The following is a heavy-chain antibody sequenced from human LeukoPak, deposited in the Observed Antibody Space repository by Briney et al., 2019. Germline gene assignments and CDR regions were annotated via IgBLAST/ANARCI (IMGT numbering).Heavy chain of an antibody. CDR1: GGSISSSNW. J-gene: IGHJ3*02. CDR2: IYHSGST. Sequence: SETLSLTCAVSGGSISSSNWWSWVRQPPGKGLEWIGEIYHSGSTNYNPSLKSRVTISVDKSKNQFSLKLSSVTAADTAVYYCARGNYYDSYTYYHAFDIWGHGTMVTVSS. V-gene: IGHV4-4*02. CDR3: ARGNYYDSYTYYHAFDI. D-gene: IGHD3-22*01.